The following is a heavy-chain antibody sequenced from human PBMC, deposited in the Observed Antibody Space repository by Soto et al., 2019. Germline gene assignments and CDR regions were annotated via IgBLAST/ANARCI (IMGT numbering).Heavy chain of an antibody. Sequence: QVQLVQSGAEVKKPGASVKVSCKASGYTFTSYGISWVRQAPGQGLEWMGWISGYNGHTNYAQKVQDRVTMTTDTSTSKTYMELRSLRSDDTAVYYCVRDPNCGGDCYPDYWGQGTLVTVSS. D-gene: IGHD2-21*02. CDR3: VRDPNCGGDCYPDY. V-gene: IGHV1-18*01. CDR1: GYTFTSYG. CDR2: ISGYNGHT. J-gene: IGHJ4*02.